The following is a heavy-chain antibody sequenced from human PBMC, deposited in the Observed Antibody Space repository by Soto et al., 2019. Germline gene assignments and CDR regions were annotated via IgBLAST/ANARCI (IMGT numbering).Heavy chain of an antibody. J-gene: IGHJ4*02. V-gene: IGHV3-7*01. CDR1: GFTFSSYW. D-gene: IGHD2-8*01. CDR3: ARVFVDIVLMVPMFPDY. CDR2: IKQDGSEK. Sequence: QPGGSLRLSCAASGFTFSSYWMSWVRQAPGEGLEWVANIKQDGSEKYYVDSVKGRFTISRDNAKNSLYLQMNSLRAEDTAVYYCARVFVDIVLMVPMFPDYWGQGTLVTVSS.